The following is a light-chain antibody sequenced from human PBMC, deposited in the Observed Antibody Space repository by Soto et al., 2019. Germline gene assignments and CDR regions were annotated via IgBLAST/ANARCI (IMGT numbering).Light chain of an antibody. CDR1: QGISSY. V-gene: IGKV1-8*01. Sequence: AIRMTQSTSSLSASTGDIVTITCRASQGISSYLAWYQQKPGKAPKLLIYAASTLQSGVPSRFSGSGSGTDFTLTISCLQSEDFATYYCQQYYSYPLTFGGGTKVDIK. CDR2: AAS. J-gene: IGKJ4*01. CDR3: QQYYSYPLT.